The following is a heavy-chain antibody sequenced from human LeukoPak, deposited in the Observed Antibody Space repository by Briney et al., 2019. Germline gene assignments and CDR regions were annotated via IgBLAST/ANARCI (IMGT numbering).Heavy chain of an antibody. CDR1: GFTFSSYW. V-gene: IGHV3-30*03. CDR3: ARVSGLTEGY. CDR2: ISYDGSNK. J-gene: IGHJ4*02. D-gene: IGHD3-9*01. Sequence: GGSLRLSCAASGFTFSSYWMSWVRQAPGKGLEWVAVISYDGSNKYYADSVKGRFTISRDNSKNTLYLQMNSLRAEDTAVYYCARVSGLTEGYWGQGTLVTVSS.